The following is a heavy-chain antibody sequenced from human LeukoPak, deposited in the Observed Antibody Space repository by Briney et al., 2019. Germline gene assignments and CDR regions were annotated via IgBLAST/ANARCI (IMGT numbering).Heavy chain of an antibody. Sequence: ASVKVSCKASGYTFTDYYMHWVRQAPGQGLEWMGWINPKSGGRSYAQRFQGRVTMTRDTSISTAYMELSRLRSDDTAVYYCATGVASGGPPMCWGQGTLVTVSS. V-gene: IGHV1-2*02. CDR3: ATGVASGGPPMC. D-gene: IGHD6-13*01. CDR2: INPKSGGR. J-gene: IGHJ4*02. CDR1: GYTFTDYY.